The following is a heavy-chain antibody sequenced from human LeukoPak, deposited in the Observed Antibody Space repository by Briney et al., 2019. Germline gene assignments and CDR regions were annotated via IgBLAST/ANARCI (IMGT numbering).Heavy chain of an antibody. CDR3: ARGRGREEWLLRDAFDI. Sequence: GASVKVSCKASGYTFTSYGISWVRQAPGQGLEWMGWISAYNGNTNYAQKLQGRVTMTTDTSTSTAYMELRSLRSEDTAVYYCARGRGREEWLLRDAFDIWGQGTMVTVSS. J-gene: IGHJ3*02. CDR1: GYTFTSYG. V-gene: IGHV1-18*01. CDR2: ISAYNGNT. D-gene: IGHD3-3*01.